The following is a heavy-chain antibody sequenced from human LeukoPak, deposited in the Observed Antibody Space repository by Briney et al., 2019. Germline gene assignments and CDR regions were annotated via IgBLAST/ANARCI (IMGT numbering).Heavy chain of an antibody. D-gene: IGHD2-2*01. V-gene: IGHV3-48*01. J-gene: IGHJ3*02. CDR3: ARDGVPVGYCSSTSCFPYAFDI. CDR2: ISSTGGTI. Sequence: GGSLRLSCAASGFTFRNYLMNWVRQAPGKGLEWVSFISSTGGTIYYADSVKGRFTVSRDNGKNSLLLQMNSLRAEDTAVYYCARDGVPVGYCSSTSCFPYAFDIWGQGTMVTVSS. CDR1: GFTFRNYL.